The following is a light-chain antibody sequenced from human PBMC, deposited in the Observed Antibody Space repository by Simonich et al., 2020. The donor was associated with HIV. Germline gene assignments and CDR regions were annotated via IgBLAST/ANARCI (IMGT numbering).Light chain of an antibody. CDR1: QSVSSN. Sequence: EIVLTQSPASLSVSPGVRATLSCRASQSVSSNLAWYQQKAGQAPRLLIYGASTRATGIPARFSGSGSGTEFTLTISSMQSEDFAVYYGQQYNSWPTFGGGTRVEI. CDR3: QQYNSWPT. V-gene: IGKV3-15*01. J-gene: IGKJ4*01. CDR2: GAS.